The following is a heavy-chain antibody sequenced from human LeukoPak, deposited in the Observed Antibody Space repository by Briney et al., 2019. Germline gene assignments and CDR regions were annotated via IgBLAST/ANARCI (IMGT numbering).Heavy chain of an antibody. Sequence: PSETLSLTCTVSGGSISSGGYYWSWIRQHPGKGLEWIGYIYYSGSTYYNPSLKSRVTISVDTSKNQFSLKLSSVTAADTAVYYCARGGTWFDAFDIWGQGTMVTVSS. V-gene: IGHV4-31*03. J-gene: IGHJ3*02. D-gene: IGHD1-1*01. CDR1: GGSISSGGYY. CDR3: ARGGTWFDAFDI. CDR2: IYYSGST.